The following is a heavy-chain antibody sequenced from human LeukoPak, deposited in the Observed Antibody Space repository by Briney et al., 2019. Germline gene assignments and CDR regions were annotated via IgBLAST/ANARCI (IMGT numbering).Heavy chain of an antibody. D-gene: IGHD2-2*01. Sequence: GGSLRLSCAASGFTFNSYAMTWVRQAPGKGLEWVSSISGNGGSTYYTDSVKGRFTISRDNSKNTLYLQMNSLRAEDTAVYYCAKDLRVIVVTYYMDVWGKGTTVTVSS. V-gene: IGHV3-23*01. CDR1: GFTFNSYA. CDR2: ISGNGGST. J-gene: IGHJ6*03. CDR3: AKDLRVIVVTYYMDV.